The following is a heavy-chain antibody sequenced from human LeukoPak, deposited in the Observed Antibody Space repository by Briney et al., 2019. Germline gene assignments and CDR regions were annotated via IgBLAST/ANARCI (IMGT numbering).Heavy chain of an antibody. D-gene: IGHD6-13*01. CDR2: ISYDGSNK. J-gene: IGHJ4*02. Sequence: GRSLRLSCAASGFTFRSYGMHWVRQAPGKGLEWVAVISYDGSNKYHADSVKGRFTISGDNSKNTLFLQMNSLRDDDTAVYYCVRGVGVSRFNYLDSWGQGTLVIVSS. V-gene: IGHV3-30*03. CDR1: GFTFRSYG. CDR3: VRGVGVSRFNYLDS.